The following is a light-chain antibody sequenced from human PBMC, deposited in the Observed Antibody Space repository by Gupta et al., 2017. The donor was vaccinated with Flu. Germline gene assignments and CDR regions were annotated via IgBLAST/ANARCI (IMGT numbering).Light chain of an antibody. CDR1: RSFSRNY. CDR2: GAS. CDR3: QQYDTSPHT. Sequence: SPGTLSLSPGERATLSCRGSRSFSRNYLAWDQHIPGQAPRLLIYGASIRDTGIQDRFSGSGTDFTLTISRLVPEDTAIYYCQQYDTSPHTFGPGTRVDIK. V-gene: IGKV3-20*01. J-gene: IGKJ3*01.